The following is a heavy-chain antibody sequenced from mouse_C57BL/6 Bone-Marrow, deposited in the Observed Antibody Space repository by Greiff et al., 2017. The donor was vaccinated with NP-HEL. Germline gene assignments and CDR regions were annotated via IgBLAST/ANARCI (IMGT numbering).Heavy chain of an antibody. V-gene: IGHV1-81*01. CDR2: IYPRSGNT. CDR1: GYTFTSYG. J-gene: IGHJ3*01. CDR3: ASYGNYEAWFAY. D-gene: IGHD2-1*01. Sequence: VQLQQSGAELARPGASVKLSCKASGYTFTSYGISWVKQRTGQGLEWIGEIYPRSGNTYYNEKFKGKATLTADKSSSTAYMELRSLTSEDSAVYFCASYGNYEAWFAYCGQGTLVTVSA.